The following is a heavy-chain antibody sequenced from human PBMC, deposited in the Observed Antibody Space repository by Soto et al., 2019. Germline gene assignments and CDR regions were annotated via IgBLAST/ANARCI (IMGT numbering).Heavy chain of an antibody. CDR1: GFTFSDYY. J-gene: IGHJ4*02. Sequence: GGSLRLSCAASGFTFSDYYMSWIRQAPGKGLDWVSYISSSGSTIYYADSVKGRFTISRDNAKNSLYLQMNSLRAEDTAVYYCARGNYYDSSGYALPPYFDYWGQGTLVTVSS. D-gene: IGHD3-22*01. CDR3: ARGNYYDSSGYALPPYFDY. CDR2: ISSSGSTI. V-gene: IGHV3-11*01.